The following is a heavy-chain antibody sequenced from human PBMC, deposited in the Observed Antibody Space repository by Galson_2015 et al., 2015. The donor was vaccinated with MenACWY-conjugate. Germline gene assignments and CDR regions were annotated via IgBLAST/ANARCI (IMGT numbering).Heavy chain of an antibody. Sequence: CTVSGGSSSSYYWSWVRQAPGKGQEWIANIYFSDKINYNPSLKSRVTLSIDTSNNQVSLRLRSVTAADTAVYYCAKHALGGWFDPWGQGTQVTVSS. V-gene: IGHV4-59*01. CDR2: IYFSDKI. J-gene: IGHJ5*02. CDR1: GGSSSSYY. D-gene: IGHD3-10*01. CDR3: AKHALGGWFDP.